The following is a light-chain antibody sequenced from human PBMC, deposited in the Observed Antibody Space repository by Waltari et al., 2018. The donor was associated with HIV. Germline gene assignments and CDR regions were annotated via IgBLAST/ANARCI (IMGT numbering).Light chain of an antibody. CDR3: CSHAGNFIFA. Sequence: QSALTQPHSVSGSPGQSLTISCTGTSSYVDTFVSWYQQHPAKAPQVIIYNVNNRPSGVPGRVSGSKSGKAAFLTISGLQAEDEAEYHCCSHAGNFIFAFGTGTKVTVL. V-gene: IGLV2-11*01. J-gene: IGLJ1*01. CDR2: NVN. CDR1: SSYVDTF.